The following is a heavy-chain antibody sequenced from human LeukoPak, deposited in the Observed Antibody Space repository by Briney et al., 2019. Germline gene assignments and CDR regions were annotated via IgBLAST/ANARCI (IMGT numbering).Heavy chain of an antibody. CDR2: IWYDGSNK. CDR1: GFTFSSYG. Sequence: PGGSLRLSCAASGFTFSSYGMHWVRQAPGKGLEWVAVIWYDGSNKYYADSVKGRFTISRDNSKNTLYLQMNSLRAEDTAVYYCARAYYDSSGYLDYWGQGTLVTVSS. V-gene: IGHV3-33*01. CDR3: ARAYYDSSGYLDY. J-gene: IGHJ4*02. D-gene: IGHD3-22*01.